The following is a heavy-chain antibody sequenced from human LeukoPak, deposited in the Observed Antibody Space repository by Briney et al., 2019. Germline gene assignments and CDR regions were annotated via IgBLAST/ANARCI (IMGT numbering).Heavy chain of an antibody. CDR3: ARSYSSSSVLYAFDI. CDR2: IYYSGSA. CDR1: GGSIGSYY. D-gene: IGHD6-6*01. V-gene: IGHV4-59*01. Sequence: SETLSLTCTVSGGSIGSYYWNWIRQPPGKGLEYIGYIYYSGSANYNPSLKSRVTISVDTSKNQFSLKLSSVTAADTAVYYCARSYSSSSVLYAFDIWGQGTMVTVSS. J-gene: IGHJ3*02.